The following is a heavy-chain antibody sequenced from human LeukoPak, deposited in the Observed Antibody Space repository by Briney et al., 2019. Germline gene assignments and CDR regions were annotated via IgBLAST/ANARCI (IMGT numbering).Heavy chain of an antibody. CDR1: GFTFDDYA. Sequence: GGSLRLSCAASGFTFDDYAMHWVLQAPGKGLEWLSGISWNSGSIGYADSVKGRFTISRDNAKNSLYLQMNSLRAEDTAVYYCARDFSSSWYLVVYYYYYMDVWGKGTTVTVSS. V-gene: IGHV3-9*01. J-gene: IGHJ6*03. D-gene: IGHD6-13*01. CDR2: ISWNSGSI. CDR3: ARDFSSSWYLVVYYYYYMDV.